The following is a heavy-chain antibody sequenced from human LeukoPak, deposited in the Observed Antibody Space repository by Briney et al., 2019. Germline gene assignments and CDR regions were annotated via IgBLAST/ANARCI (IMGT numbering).Heavy chain of an antibody. V-gene: IGHV3-7*01. D-gene: IGHD6-6*01. CDR1: GFTFSSYW. J-gene: IGHJ6*02. CDR3: ARDLDSSSSYYYYGMDV. CDR2: IKQDGSEK. Sequence: PGGSLRLSCAASGFTFSSYWMSWVRRAPGKGLEWVANIKQDGSEKYYVDSVKGRFTISRDNAKNSLYLQMNSLRAEDTAVYYCARDLDSSSSYYYYGMDVWGQGTTVTVSS.